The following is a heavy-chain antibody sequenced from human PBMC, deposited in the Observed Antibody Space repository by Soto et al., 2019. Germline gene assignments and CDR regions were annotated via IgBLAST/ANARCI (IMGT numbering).Heavy chain of an antibody. J-gene: IGHJ5*02. CDR1: GGSISSYY. CDR2: IYHSGST. CDR3: ARVPDR. Sequence: PSETLSLTCTVSGGSISSYYWSWIRQPPGKGLEWIGYIYHSGSTYYNPSLKSRVTISVDRSKSQFSLKLSSVTAADTAVYYCARVPDRWGQGTLVTVSS. V-gene: IGHV4-59*12. D-gene: IGHD2-2*01.